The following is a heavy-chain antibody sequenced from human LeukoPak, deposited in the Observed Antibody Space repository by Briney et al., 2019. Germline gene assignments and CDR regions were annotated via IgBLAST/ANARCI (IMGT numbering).Heavy chain of an antibody. Sequence: SETLSLTCTVSGGSISSSSYYWGWIRQPPGKGLEWIGSIYYSGSTYYNPSLESRVTISVDTSKNQFSLRLTSLTAADTAVYYCAREGQQLVPPLDYWGQGTLVTVSS. D-gene: IGHD6-6*01. V-gene: IGHV4-39*07. CDR1: GGSISSSSYY. CDR3: AREGQQLVPPLDY. J-gene: IGHJ4*02. CDR2: IYYSGST.